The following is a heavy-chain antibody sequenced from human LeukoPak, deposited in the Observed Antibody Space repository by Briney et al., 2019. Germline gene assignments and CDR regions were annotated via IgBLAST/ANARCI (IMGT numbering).Heavy chain of an antibody. CDR3: ARDMYDSSGYYYLNAFFDY. Sequence: GGSLRLSCAASGFIFTSYTMTWVRQAPGKGLEWVASITSTSSYIYYADSVKGRFTISRDNAKNSLYLQMNSLRAEDTAVYYCARDMYDSSGYYYLNAFFDYWGQGTLVTVSS. CDR2: ITSTSSYI. D-gene: IGHD3-22*01. J-gene: IGHJ4*02. CDR1: GFIFTSYT. V-gene: IGHV3-21*01.